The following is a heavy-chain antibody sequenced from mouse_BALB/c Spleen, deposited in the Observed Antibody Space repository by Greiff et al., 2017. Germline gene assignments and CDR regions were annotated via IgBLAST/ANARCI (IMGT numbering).Heavy chain of an antibody. D-gene: IGHD1-1*01. CDR1: GYSITSDYA. CDR3: SYYGSSYWYFDV. CDR2: ISYSGST. J-gene: IGHJ1*01. V-gene: IGHV3-2*02. Sequence: EVQLQESGPGLVKPSQSLSLTCTVTGYSITSDYAWNWIRQFPGNKLEWMGYISYSGSTSYNPSLKSRISITRDTSKNQFFLQLNSVTTEDTATYYCSYYGSSYWYFDVWGAGTTVTVSS.